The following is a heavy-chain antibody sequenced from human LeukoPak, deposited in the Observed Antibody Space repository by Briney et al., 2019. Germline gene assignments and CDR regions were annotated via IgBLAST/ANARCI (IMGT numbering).Heavy chain of an antibody. CDR3: AKKGAHSSSWYAEYYFDY. Sequence: PGGSLRLSCAASGFTFSSYGMSWVRQAPGKGLEWVSAISGSGGSTYYADSVKDRFTISRDNSKNTLYLQMNSLRAEDTAVYYCAKKGAHSSSWYAEYYFDYWGQGTLVTVSS. V-gene: IGHV3-23*01. CDR1: GFTFSSYG. D-gene: IGHD6-13*01. CDR2: ISGSGGST. J-gene: IGHJ4*02.